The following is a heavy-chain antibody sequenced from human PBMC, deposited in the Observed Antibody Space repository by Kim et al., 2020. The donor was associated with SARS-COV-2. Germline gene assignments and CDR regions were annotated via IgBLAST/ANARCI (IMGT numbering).Heavy chain of an antibody. CDR2: IKQDGSEN. J-gene: IGHJ6*02. CDR3: VGLGYIDEGVDA. CDR1: GFTLSGYW. Sequence: GGSLRLSCAASGFTLSGYWMTWVRQAPGKGLERVANIKQDGSENYYADSVKGRFTISRDNAKNSLYLQMNRLRAEDTAVYHCVGLGYIDEGVDAWGQGTTVTV. V-gene: IGHV3-7*01. D-gene: IGHD3-16*02.